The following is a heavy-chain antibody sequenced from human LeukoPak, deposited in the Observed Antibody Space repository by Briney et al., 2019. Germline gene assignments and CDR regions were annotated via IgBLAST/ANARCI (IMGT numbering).Heavy chain of an antibody. CDR3: AREDSGGYYYADY. Sequence: GGSLRLSCAASGFTFSSYSMNWVRQAPGKGLEWVAFIRYDGSNKYYVDSVKGRFTISRDNAKNSLYLQMNSLRAEDTAVYFCAREDSGGYYYADYWGQGTLVTVSS. J-gene: IGHJ4*02. CDR1: GFTFSSYS. D-gene: IGHD3-22*01. V-gene: IGHV3-33*08. CDR2: IRYDGSNK.